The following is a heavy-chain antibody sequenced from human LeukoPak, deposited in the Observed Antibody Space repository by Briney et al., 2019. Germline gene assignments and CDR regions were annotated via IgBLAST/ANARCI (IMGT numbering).Heavy chain of an antibody. CDR2: MSPSSGDT. J-gene: IGHJ4*02. CDR3: ARGPPNWGYDY. V-gene: IGHV1-8*01. Sequence: RASVKVSCKASGYTFTSYDFNWVRQATGQRPEWMGWMSPSSGDTGYAQKFQDRVTMTRNTSISTAYMELSSLRSDDTAVYYCARGPPNWGYDYWGPGTLVTVSS. D-gene: IGHD7-27*01. CDR1: GYTFTSYD.